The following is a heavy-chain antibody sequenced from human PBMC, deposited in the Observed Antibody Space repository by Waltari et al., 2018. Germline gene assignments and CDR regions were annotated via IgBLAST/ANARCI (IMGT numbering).Heavy chain of an antibody. J-gene: IGHJ4*02. CDR3: SRARLFFGRSSFDY. D-gene: IGHD6-6*01. CDR2: VKHKGDTYAT. Sequence: EVQLVESGGGLVQPGGSLRLSCAASGFTFSDHYMDWVRQAPGKGLEWVGRVKHKGDTYATEYAAAVRGRFTISRDDSKNLVFLQMNSLKTEDTAVYYCSRARLFFGRSSFDYWGQGALVTVSS. CDR1: GFTFSDHY. V-gene: IGHV3-72*01.